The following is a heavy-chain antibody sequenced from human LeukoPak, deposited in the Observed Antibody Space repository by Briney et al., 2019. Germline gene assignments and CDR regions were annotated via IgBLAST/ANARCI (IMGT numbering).Heavy chain of an antibody. J-gene: IGHJ4*02. Sequence: GGSLRLSCAASGFTFSSYWMHWLRQAPGKGLMWVSHIRTDGGITDYADSVKGRFTISRDNAKNTLYLQMYNLRAEDTGVYYCARVPGYSFDSWGQGTLVTVSS. CDR2: IRTDGGIT. CDR1: GFTFSSYW. V-gene: IGHV3-74*01. D-gene: IGHD2-15*01. CDR3: ARVPGYSFDS.